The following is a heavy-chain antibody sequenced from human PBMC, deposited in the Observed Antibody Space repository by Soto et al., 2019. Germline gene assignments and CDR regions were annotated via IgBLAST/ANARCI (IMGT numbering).Heavy chain of an antibody. V-gene: IGHV4-31*03. J-gene: IGHJ4*02. Sequence: SETLSLTCTVSGGSISSGGYYWSWIRQHPGKGLEWMGYIYYGGSTYYNPSLKSRLTISVDTSKNQFSLKLSSVTAADTAVYYCARDKITGLFDYWGQGTLVTVSS. D-gene: IGHD2-8*02. CDR3: ARDKITGLFDY. CDR2: IYYGGST. CDR1: GGSISSGGYY.